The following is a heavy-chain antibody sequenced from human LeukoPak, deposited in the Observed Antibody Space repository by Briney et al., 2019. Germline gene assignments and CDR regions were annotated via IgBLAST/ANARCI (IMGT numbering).Heavy chain of an antibody. V-gene: IGHV1-69*05. CDR2: IIPIFGTA. Sequence: GASVKVSCKASGGTFSSYAISWVRQAPGQGLEWMGGIIPIFGTANYAQKFQGRVTITTDESTSTAYMELSSLRSEDTAVYYCARASFWSGYSLYYYYMDVWGKGTTVTVSS. D-gene: IGHD3-3*01. J-gene: IGHJ6*03. CDR3: ARASFWSGYSLYYYYMDV. CDR1: GGTFSSYA.